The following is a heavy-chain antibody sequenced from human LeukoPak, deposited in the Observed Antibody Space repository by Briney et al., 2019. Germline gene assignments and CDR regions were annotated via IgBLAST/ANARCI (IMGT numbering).Heavy chain of an antibody. CDR1: GGTFSSYA. CDR3: ARGYYDSSGYLY. CDR2: IIPIFGTA. J-gene: IGHJ4*02. Sequence: ASVKVSCKASGGTFSSYAISWVRQAPGQGLEWMGRIIPIFGTANYAQKFQGRVTITTDESTSTAYMEMSSLRSEDTAVYYGARGYYDSSGYLYWGQGTLVTVSS. D-gene: IGHD3-22*01. V-gene: IGHV1-69*05.